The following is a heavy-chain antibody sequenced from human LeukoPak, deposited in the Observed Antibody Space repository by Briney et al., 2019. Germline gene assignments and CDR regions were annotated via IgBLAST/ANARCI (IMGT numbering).Heavy chain of an antibody. CDR3: ARANVRDYYDSSGYSPGAFDI. J-gene: IGHJ3*02. V-gene: IGHV3-21*01. CDR1: GFTFSSYS. CDR2: ISSSSSYI. D-gene: IGHD3-22*01. Sequence: GGSLRLSCAASGFTFSSYSMNWVRQAPGKGLEWVSSISSSSSYIYYADSVKGRFTISRDNAENSLYLQMNSLRAEDTAVYYCARANVRDYYDSSGYSPGAFDIWGQGTMVTVSS.